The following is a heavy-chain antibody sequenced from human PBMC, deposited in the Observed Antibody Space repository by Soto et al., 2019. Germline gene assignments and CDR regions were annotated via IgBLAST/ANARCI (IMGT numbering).Heavy chain of an antibody. J-gene: IGHJ4*02. CDR1: GGSANNHY. CDR3: ARANWFFDY. D-gene: IGHD7-27*01. Sequence: SSETLSLTCTVSGGSANNHYWSWIRQPPGQGLEWIGYIYYSGSTNYNPSLKSRVTMSVDTSKNQFSLKLSSLTAADTAIYYCARANWFFDYWGQGTLVTVSS. CDR2: IYYSGST. V-gene: IGHV4-59*02.